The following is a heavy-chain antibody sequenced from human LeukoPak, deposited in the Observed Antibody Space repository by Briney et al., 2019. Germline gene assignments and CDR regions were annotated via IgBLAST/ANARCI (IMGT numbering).Heavy chain of an antibody. CDR1: GASISSSDSY. J-gene: IGHJ6*02. Sequence: PSETLSLTCTVSGASISSSDSYWSWIRQPPGKGLEWIGSIYRRGSTSYNPSLKSRVTVSEDMSKNHFSLRLSSVTAADTAVYYCARHVQDLGNNVWGQGTTVTVSS. CDR2: IYRRGST. D-gene: IGHD4-23*01. V-gene: IGHV4-39*01. CDR3: ARHVQDLGNNV.